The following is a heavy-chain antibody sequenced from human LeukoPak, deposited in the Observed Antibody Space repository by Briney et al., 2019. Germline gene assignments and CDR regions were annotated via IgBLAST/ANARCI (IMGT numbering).Heavy chain of an antibody. V-gene: IGHV3-23*01. CDR2: ISGSGRST. CDR3: AKAQFYGDYGDY. CDR1: GFTFSSYA. Sequence: GGSLRLSCAASGFTFSSYAMSWVRQAPGKGLEWVSAISGSGRSTYYAASVKGRFTISRDNSKNTLYLQMDSLRAEDTAVYYCAKAQFYGDYGDYWGQGTLVTVSS. J-gene: IGHJ4*02. D-gene: IGHD4-17*01.